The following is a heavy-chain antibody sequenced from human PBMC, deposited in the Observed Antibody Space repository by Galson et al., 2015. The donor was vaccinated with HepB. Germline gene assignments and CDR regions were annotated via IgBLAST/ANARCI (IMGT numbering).Heavy chain of an antibody. CDR1: GFTFSGSG. CDR3: AKGASGDGNFDY. D-gene: IGHD7-27*01. J-gene: IGHJ4*02. CDR2: ISNDGSNK. V-gene: IGHV3-30*18. Sequence: ASGFTFSGSGIHWVRQAPGKGLEWVAVISNDGSNKYYADSVKGRFTISRDNSKKTLYLQMNSLRSEDTAVYYCAKGASGDGNFDYWGQGTLVTVSS.